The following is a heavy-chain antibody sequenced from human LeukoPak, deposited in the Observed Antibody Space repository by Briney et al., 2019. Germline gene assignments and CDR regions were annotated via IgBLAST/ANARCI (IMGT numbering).Heavy chain of an antibody. Sequence: PGGSLRLSCAASGFTFSRYSMNWVRQAPGRGLEWVSSISSSSSYIYYADSVKGRFTISRDNAKNSLYLQMNSLRAEDTAVYYCARALGKPIELFDYWGQGTLVTVSS. CDR3: ARALGKPIELFDY. CDR2: ISSSSSYI. D-gene: IGHD3-10*01. J-gene: IGHJ4*02. CDR1: GFTFSRYS. V-gene: IGHV3-21*01.